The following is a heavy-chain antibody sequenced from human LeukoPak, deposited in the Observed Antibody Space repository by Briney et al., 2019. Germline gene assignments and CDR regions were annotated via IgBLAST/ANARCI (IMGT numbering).Heavy chain of an antibody. CDR1: GFRFSSYG. D-gene: IGHD3-10*01. CDR3: AKDAMVRGVINPHDS. CDR2: ISNDGSNK. J-gene: IGHJ4*02. V-gene: IGHV3-30*18. Sequence: GGSLRLSCAASGFRFSSYGMHWVRQAPGKGLEWVAVISNDGSNKYYVDTVKGRFTISRDNSKNTLYLQMNSLRAEDTAVYYCAKDAMVRGVINPHDSWGQGTQVTVSS.